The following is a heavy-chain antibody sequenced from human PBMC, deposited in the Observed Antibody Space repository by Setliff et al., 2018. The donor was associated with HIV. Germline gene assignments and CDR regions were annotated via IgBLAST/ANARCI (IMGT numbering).Heavy chain of an antibody. CDR3: ATRPRIAARPFDY. J-gene: IGHJ4*02. Sequence: PSETLSLTCSVSAVSVGSGDYYWHWIRQHPEKALEWIGYIFHSGDTYYSPSLKSRISMSVDTSKNQFSLELTSLTAADTAVYYCATRPRIAARPFDYWGQGMLVTVSS. V-gene: IGHV4-31*03. CDR2: IFHSGDT. D-gene: IGHD6-6*01. CDR1: AVSVGSGDYY.